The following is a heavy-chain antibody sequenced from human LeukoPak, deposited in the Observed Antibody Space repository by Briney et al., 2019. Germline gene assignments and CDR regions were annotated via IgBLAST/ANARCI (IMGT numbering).Heavy chain of an antibody. CDR2: IYYSGST. J-gene: IGHJ6*03. CDR3: ARGGGVGYYYYYMDV. D-gene: IGHD1-26*01. Sequence: PSETLSLTCTVSGGSIRSYYWSWIRQPPGKGLEWTGYIYYSGSTNYNPSLRSRVTISVDTSKNQFSLKLSSVTAADTAVYYCARGGGVGYYYYYMDVWGKGTTVTISS. V-gene: IGHV4-59*01. CDR1: GGSIRSYY.